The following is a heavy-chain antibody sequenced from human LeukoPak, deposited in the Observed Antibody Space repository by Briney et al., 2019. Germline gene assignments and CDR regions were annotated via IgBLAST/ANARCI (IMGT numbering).Heavy chain of an antibody. V-gene: IGHV1-46*01. J-gene: IGHJ4*02. Sequence: ASVKVSCKASGYTFTSYYMHWVRQAPGQGLEWMGIINPSGGSTSYAQKFQGRVTMTRDTSTSTVYMEPSSLRSEDTAVYYCARDRWNYDILTGCDYWGQGTLVTVSS. CDR1: GYTFTSYY. CDR2: INPSGGST. CDR3: ARDRWNYDILTGCDY. D-gene: IGHD3-9*01.